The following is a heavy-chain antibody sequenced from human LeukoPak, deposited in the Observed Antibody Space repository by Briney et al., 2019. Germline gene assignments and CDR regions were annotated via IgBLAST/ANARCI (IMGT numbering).Heavy chain of an antibody. D-gene: IGHD4-17*01. Sequence: SVKVSCKASGGTFSSYAISWVRQAPGQGLEWMGRIIPILGIANYAQKFQGRVTITADKSASTAYMELSSLRSEDTAVYYCARLRGPDAFDIWGQGTMVTVSS. V-gene: IGHV1-69*04. CDR1: GGTFSSYA. J-gene: IGHJ3*02. CDR2: IIPILGIA. CDR3: ARLRGPDAFDI.